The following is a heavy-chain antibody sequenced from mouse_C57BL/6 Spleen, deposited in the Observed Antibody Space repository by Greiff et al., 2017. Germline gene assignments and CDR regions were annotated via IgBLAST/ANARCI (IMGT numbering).Heavy chain of an antibody. D-gene: IGHD4-1*01. CDR2: IHPNSGST. V-gene: IGHV1-64*01. CDR1: GYTFTSYW. CDR3: ARGKLTGDWYFDV. J-gene: IGHJ1*03. Sequence: QVHVKQPGAELVKPGASVKLSCKASGYTFTSYWMHWVKQRPGQGLEWIGMIHPNSGSTNYNEKFKSKATLTVDKSSSTAYMQLSSLTSEDSAVYYCARGKLTGDWYFDVWGTGTTVTVSS.